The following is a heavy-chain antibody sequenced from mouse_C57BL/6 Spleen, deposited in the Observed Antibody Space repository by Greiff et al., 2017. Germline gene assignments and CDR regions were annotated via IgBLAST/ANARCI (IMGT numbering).Heavy chain of an antibody. CDR3: AIEGYDGNYYAMDY. V-gene: IGHV1-74*01. Sequence: VQLQQPGAELVKPGASVKVSCKASGYTFTSYWMHWVKQRPGQGLEWIGRLHPSDSDTNYNQKFKGKATLTVDKSSSTAYMQLSRLTSEDSAVYYCAIEGYDGNYYAMDYWGQGTSVTVSS. D-gene: IGHD2-12*01. CDR1: GYTFTSYW. CDR2: LHPSDSDT. J-gene: IGHJ4*01.